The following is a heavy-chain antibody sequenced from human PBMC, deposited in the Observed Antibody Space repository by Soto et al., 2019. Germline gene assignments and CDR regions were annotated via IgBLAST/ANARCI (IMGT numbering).Heavy chain of an antibody. Sequence: ASVKVSCKASGYTFTSYDINWVRQATGQGLEWMGWMNPNSGNTGYAQKFQGRVTMTRNTSISTAYMELSSLRSEDTAVYYCARGGLVVPAAIGRFDPWGQGTLVTVSS. D-gene: IGHD2-2*02. CDR2: MNPNSGNT. J-gene: IGHJ5*02. V-gene: IGHV1-8*01. CDR3: ARGGLVVPAAIGRFDP. CDR1: GYTFTSYD.